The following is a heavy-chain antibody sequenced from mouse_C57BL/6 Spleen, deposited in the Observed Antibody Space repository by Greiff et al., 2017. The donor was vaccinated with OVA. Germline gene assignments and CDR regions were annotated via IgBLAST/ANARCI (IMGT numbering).Heavy chain of an antibody. Sequence: QVQLQQPGAELVKPGASVKMSCKASGYTFTSYWITWVKQRPGQGLEWIGDIYPGSGSTNYNEKFKSKATLTVDTSSSTAYMQLSSLTSEDSSVYYCARGGTGTLRYFDFRGTGTTVTVSS. D-gene: IGHD4-1*01. J-gene: IGHJ1*03. V-gene: IGHV1-55*01. CDR2: IYPGSGST. CDR3: ARGGTGTLRYFDF. CDR1: GYTFTSYW.